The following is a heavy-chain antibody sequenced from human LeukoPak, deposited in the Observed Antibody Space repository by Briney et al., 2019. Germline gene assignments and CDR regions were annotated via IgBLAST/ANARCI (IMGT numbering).Heavy chain of an antibody. CDR1: GFTFSSYW. CDR3: ARDPMITFGGVIVFHDY. Sequence: GGSLRLSCAASGFTFSSYWMSWVRQAPGKGLEWVANIKQDGSEKYYVDSVKGRFTISRDNAKNSLYLQMNSLRAEDTAVYYCARDPMITFGGVIVFHDYWGQGTLVTVSS. V-gene: IGHV3-7*01. J-gene: IGHJ4*02. D-gene: IGHD3-16*02. CDR2: IKQDGSEK.